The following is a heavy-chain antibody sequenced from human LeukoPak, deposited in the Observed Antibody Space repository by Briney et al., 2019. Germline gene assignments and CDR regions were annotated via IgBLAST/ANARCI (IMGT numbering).Heavy chain of an antibody. CDR1: GFTFSSYW. J-gene: IGHJ4*02. V-gene: IGHV3-7*01. D-gene: IGHD3-10*01. CDR2: IMQDGSEK. Sequence: SGGSLRLSCAASGFTFSSYWMTWVRQAPGKGLEWVANIMQDGSEKNYVDSAKGRFTISRDSAKNSLYLQMNSLRAEDTAVFYCARDNYGSGSYYTYFDYWGQGTLVTVSS. CDR3: ARDNYGSGSYYTYFDY.